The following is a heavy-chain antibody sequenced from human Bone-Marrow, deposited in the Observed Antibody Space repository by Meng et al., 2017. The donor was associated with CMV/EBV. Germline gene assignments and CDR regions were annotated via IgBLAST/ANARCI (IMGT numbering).Heavy chain of an antibody. CDR1: GGSVSSDSYH. Sequence: SETLSLTCIVSGGSVSSDSYHWNWIRQSPGKGLEWIGQTVYGGSTNYNPSLKSRLTISIDTSKNQFSLNLNSATAADTALYYCAGLIVGNGGRDHWGQGTLVTVSS. V-gene: IGHV4-61*01. CDR2: TVYGGST. J-gene: IGHJ4*02. CDR3: AGLIVGNGGRDH. D-gene: IGHD2/OR15-2a*01.